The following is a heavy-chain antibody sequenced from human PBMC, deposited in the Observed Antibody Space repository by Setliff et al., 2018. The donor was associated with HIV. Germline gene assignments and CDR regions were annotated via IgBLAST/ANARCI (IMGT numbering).Heavy chain of an antibody. Sequence: ASETLSLTCTVSGGSMSRLYWTWIRQPPGKGLEWIGFVYSTGSINYSPSFRGRLTISLDTSENQFSLHLTSVTAADTAVYYCARAEGDAYNSLPYFDSWGPGALVTVSS. V-gene: IGHV4-59*11. D-gene: IGHD1-1*01. CDR3: ARAEGDAYNSLPYFDS. CDR2: VYSTGSI. J-gene: IGHJ4*02. CDR1: GGSMSRLY.